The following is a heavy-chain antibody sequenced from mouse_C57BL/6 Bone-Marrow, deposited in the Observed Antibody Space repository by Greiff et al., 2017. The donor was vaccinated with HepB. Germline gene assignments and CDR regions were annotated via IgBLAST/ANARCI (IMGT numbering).Heavy chain of an antibody. CDR2: IRNKANGYTT. CDR3: ARSRSAWFAY. CDR1: GFTFTDYY. Sequence: EVQLQESGGGLVQPGGSLSLSCAASGFTFTDYYTSWVRQPPGKALEWLGFIRNKANGYTTEYSASVKGRFTISRDNSQSILYLQMNALRAEDSATYYCARSRSAWFAYWGQGTLVTVSA. J-gene: IGHJ3*01. V-gene: IGHV7-3*01.